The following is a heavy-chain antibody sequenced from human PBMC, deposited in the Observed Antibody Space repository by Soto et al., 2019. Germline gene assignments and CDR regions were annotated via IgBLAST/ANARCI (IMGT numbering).Heavy chain of an antibody. Sequence: GGSLRLSCAASGFTFSSYSMNWVRQAPGKGLEWVSYISSSSSTIYYADSVKGRFTISRDNAKNSLYLQMNSLRDEDTAVYYCARAMDSSGSSYYYYGMDVWGQGTTVTVSS. D-gene: IGHD3-10*01. J-gene: IGHJ6*02. CDR2: ISSSSSTI. CDR3: ARAMDSSGSSYYYYGMDV. CDR1: GFTFSSYS. V-gene: IGHV3-48*02.